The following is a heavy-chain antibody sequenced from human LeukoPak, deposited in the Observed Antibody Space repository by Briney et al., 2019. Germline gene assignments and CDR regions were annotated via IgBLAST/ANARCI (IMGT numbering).Heavy chain of an antibody. Sequence: ASVKVSCKASGGTFSGYAISWVRQAPGQGLEWMGGIIPIFGTANYAQKFQGRVTITADESTSTAYMELSSLRSEDTAVYYCARDKVPHCSSTSCYVSYYYYGMDVWGKGTTVTVSS. J-gene: IGHJ6*04. CDR2: IIPIFGTA. CDR3: ARDKVPHCSSTSCYVSYYYYGMDV. D-gene: IGHD2-2*01. V-gene: IGHV1-69*13. CDR1: GGTFSGYA.